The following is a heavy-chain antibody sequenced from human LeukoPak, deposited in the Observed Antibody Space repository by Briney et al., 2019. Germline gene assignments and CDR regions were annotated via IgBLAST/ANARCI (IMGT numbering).Heavy chain of an antibody. CDR3: ARGLSTGREDYFDH. Sequence: PSETLSLTCSVSGASVSDGSYYWSWIRQPPGKGLEWIGYLYYSGNTNYSPSLSGRVSTSIDTSKNHFSLNLTSVTAADTAVYYCARGLSTGREDYFDHWGQGTLVSVSS. CDR2: LYYSGNT. CDR1: GASVSDGSYY. J-gene: IGHJ4*02. V-gene: IGHV4-61*03. D-gene: IGHD1-1*01.